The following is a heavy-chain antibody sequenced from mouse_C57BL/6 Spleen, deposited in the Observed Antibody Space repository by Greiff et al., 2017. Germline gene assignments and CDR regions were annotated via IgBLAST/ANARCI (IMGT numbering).Heavy chain of an antibody. CDR1: GYTFTDYY. J-gene: IGHJ2*01. D-gene: IGHD1-1*01. CDR3: SRGSCYFDY. CDR2: IFPGSGST. V-gene: IGHV1-75*01. Sequence: QVQLQQSGPELVKPGASVKISCKASGYTFTDYYINWVKQRPGQGLEWIGWIFPGSGSTNDNEKFKGKATLTVDKSSSTAYMLLSGLTSEDSAVYLCSRGSCYFDYWGQGTTLTVSS.